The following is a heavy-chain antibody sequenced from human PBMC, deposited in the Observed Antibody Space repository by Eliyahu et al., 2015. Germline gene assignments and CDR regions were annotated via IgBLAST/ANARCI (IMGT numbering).Heavy chain of an antibody. J-gene: IGHJ6*02. D-gene: IGHD6-6*01. CDR2: IIPIFGTA. CDR1: GXTFSSYA. Sequence: QVQLVQSGAEVKKPGSSVKVSCKASGXTFSSYAIXXVRXXPGQGLEWMGGIIPIFGTANYAQKFQGRVTITTDESTSTAYMELSSLRSEDTAVYYCARDGQPRVYSSSSPNVYYYYGMDVWGQGTTVTVSS. CDR3: ARDGQPRVYSSSSPNVYYYYGMDV. V-gene: IGHV1-69*05.